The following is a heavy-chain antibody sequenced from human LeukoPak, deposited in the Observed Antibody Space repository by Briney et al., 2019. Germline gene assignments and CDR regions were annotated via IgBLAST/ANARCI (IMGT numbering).Heavy chain of an antibody. CDR3: ARDNTLTHAWSGYGFDV. CDR1: GFTFSGYS. V-gene: IGHV3-48*02. CDR2: ISSSSSTT. J-gene: IGHJ3*01. D-gene: IGHD4-17*01. Sequence: PGGSLRLSCAASGFTFSGYSMNWVRQAPGKGLEWVSYISSSSSTTYYADSVQGRFTISRDNAKNSLYLQMDSLRDGDTAVYYCARDNTLTHAWSGYGFDVWGQGTMVTVSS.